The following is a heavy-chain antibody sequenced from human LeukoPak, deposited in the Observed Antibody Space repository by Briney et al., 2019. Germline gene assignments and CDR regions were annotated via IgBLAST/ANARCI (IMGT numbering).Heavy chain of an antibody. J-gene: IGHJ5*02. CDR2: IYCSGST. CDR1: GGSISSGGYY. CDR3: ARGADCSGGSCYPGNWFDP. Sequence: PSETLSLTCTVSGGSISSGGYYWSWIRQHPGKGLEWIGYIYCSGSTYYNPSLKSRVTISVDTSKNQFSLKLSSVTAADTAEYYCARGADCSGGSCYPGNWFDPWGQGTLVTVSS. V-gene: IGHV4-31*03. D-gene: IGHD2-15*01.